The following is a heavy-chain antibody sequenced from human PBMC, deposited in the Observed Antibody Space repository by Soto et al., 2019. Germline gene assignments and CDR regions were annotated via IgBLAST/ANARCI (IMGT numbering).Heavy chain of an antibody. CDR1: GFTFSSYG. CDR3: AKGEVEIAAPGGMDV. D-gene: IGHD6-13*01. Sequence: PWGSLRLSCAASGFTFSSYGMHWVRQAPGKGLEWVAVISYDGSNKYYADSVKGRFTISRDNSKNTLYLQMNSLRAEDTAVYYCAKGEVEIAAPGGMDVWGQGTTVTVSS. V-gene: IGHV3-30*18. J-gene: IGHJ6*02. CDR2: ISYDGSNK.